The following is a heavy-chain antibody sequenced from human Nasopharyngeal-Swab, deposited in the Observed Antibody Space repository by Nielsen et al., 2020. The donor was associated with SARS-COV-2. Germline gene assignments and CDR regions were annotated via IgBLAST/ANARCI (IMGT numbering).Heavy chain of an antibody. Sequence: SETLSPTCTASGGSISRSRNRWGWIRQPPGKGLQWIGQILVNRYTEYHPSVRGRITVYADTSENYFSLRLSSVTAADTAVYYCARLDPFGSEDKWGQGTLVTVSS. CDR2: ILVNRYT. V-gene: IGHV4-39*02. D-gene: IGHD3-3*01. CDR3: ARLDPFGSEDK. CDR1: GGSISRSRNR. J-gene: IGHJ4*02.